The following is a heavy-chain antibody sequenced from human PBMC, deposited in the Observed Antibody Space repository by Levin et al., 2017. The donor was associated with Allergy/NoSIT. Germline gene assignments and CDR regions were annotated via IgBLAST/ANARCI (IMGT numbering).Heavy chain of an antibody. J-gene: IGHJ4*02. CDR2: IYYSGST. CDR3: ARDNGSGSCYNDYFDY. CDR1: GGSISSYY. Sequence: SETLSLTCTVSGGSISSYYWSWIRQPPGKGLEWIGYIYYSGSTNYNPSLKSRVTISVDTSKNQFSLKLSSVTAADTAVYYCARDNGSGSCYNDYFDYWGQGTLVTVSS. V-gene: IGHV4-59*01. D-gene: IGHD3-10*01.